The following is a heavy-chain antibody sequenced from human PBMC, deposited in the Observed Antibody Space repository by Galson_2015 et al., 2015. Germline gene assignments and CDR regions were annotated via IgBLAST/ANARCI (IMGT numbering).Heavy chain of an antibody. CDR2: ISSGSSSI. CDR1: GFTFRSYD. Sequence: SLRLSCAASGFTFRSYDMNWVRQAPGKGLEWVSYISSGSSSIYYADSVKGRFTISRDEAKNSLYLQINSLRDEDTAVYYCAKEASYFHDWGQGTLVTVSS. CDR3: AKEASYFHD. V-gene: IGHV3-48*02. J-gene: IGHJ4*02.